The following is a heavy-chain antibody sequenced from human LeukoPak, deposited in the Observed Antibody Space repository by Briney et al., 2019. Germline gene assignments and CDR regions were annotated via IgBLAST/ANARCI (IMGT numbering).Heavy chain of an antibody. Sequence: ASVKVSCKASGYTFTDYXMHWVRQAPGQGLEWMGRINPNSGDTIYAQKFQGRVTMNRDTSISTAYMELSRLRSDDTAVYYCTRGEWLVHYWGQGTLVTVSS. CDR3: TRGEWLVHY. CDR1: GYTFTDYX. CDR2: INPNSGDT. V-gene: IGHV1-2*06. J-gene: IGHJ4*02. D-gene: IGHD6-19*01.